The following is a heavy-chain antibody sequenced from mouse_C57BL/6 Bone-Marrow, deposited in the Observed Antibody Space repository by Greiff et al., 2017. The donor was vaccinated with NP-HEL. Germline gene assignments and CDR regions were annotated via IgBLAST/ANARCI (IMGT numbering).Heavy chain of an antibody. J-gene: IGHJ4*01. D-gene: IGHD1-1*01. Sequence: QVQLQQSGPELVKPGASVKISCKASGYAFSSSWMNWVKQRPGKGLEWIGRIYPGDGDTNYNGKFKGKATLTADKSSSTAYMQLSSLTSEDSAVYFCASYYGSGYGYAMDYWGQGTSVTVSS. CDR1: GYAFSSSW. CDR2: IYPGDGDT. V-gene: IGHV1-82*01. CDR3: ASYYGSGYGYAMDY.